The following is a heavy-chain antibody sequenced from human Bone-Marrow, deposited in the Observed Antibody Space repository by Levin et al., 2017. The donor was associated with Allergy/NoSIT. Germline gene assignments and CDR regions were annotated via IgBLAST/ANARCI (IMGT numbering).Heavy chain of an antibody. CDR3: ARGAAIAGMRYGLDV. CDR1: EFIVRNYY. J-gene: IGHJ6*02. D-gene: IGHD6-19*01. Sequence: LSLTCAASEFIVRNYYMNWVRQAPGKGLEWVSVLYSGGSTFYADSVKGRFTISRDNSRNTLFLQMSSLRADDTAVYYCARGAAIAGMRYGLDVWGQGTTVTVSS. V-gene: IGHV3-53*01. CDR2: LYSGGST.